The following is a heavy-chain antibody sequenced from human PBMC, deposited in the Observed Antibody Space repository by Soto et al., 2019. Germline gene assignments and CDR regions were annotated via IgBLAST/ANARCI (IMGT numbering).Heavy chain of an antibody. D-gene: IGHD3-16*01. J-gene: IGHJ4*02. CDR3: AKDGARGGDFDY. Sequence: EVQLVESGGGLVQPGRSLRLSCAASGFTFDDYAMHWVRQAPGKGLEWVSGISWNSGSIGYADSVKGRFTISRDNAKNSLYLQMNSLRAEDTALYYCAKDGARGGDFDYWGQGTLVTVSS. CDR2: ISWNSGSI. CDR1: GFTFDDYA. V-gene: IGHV3-9*01.